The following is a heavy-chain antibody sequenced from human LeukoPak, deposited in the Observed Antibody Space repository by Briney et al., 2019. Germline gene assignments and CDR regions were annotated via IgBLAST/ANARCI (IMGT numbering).Heavy chain of an antibody. D-gene: IGHD3-9*01. V-gene: IGHV1-69*06. CDR3: ARGPPSTDGSELRYFDPHAFFDY. CDR1: GGAFSSYA. J-gene: IGHJ4*02. CDR2: IIPLFGTA. Sequence: SVKVSCKASGGAFSSYAISWVRQAPGHGLEWMGGIIPLFGTASYAQKFQGRVTITADKYTRTAYLKLSSLGSGDTAVYYCARGPPSTDGSELRYFDPHAFFDYWGQGTLVTVSS.